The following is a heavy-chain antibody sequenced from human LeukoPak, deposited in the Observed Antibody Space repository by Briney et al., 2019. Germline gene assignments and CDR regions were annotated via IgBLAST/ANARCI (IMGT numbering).Heavy chain of an antibody. CDR1: GFTFGSYG. CDR2: ISYDGSNK. D-gene: IGHD6-19*01. J-gene: IGHJ4*02. Sequence: GSLRLSCAASGFTFGSYGMHWVRQAPGKGLEWVAVISYDGSNKYYADSVKGRFTISRDNSKNTLYLQMNSLRAEDTAVYYCAKQGIAVADYWGQGTLVTVSS. V-gene: IGHV3-30*18. CDR3: AKQGIAVADY.